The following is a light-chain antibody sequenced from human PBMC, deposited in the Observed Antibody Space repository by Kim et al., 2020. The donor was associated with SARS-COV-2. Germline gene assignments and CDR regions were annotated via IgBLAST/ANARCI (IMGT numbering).Light chain of an antibody. Sequence: ASVGDRVTITCRARQGIRNYLAWDQQKPGKAPNLLIYAASTVQSGVPSRFSGSGSGTDFTLTISSLQPEDFATYYCQQTNSFPLTFGGGTKVDIK. J-gene: IGKJ4*01. CDR2: AAS. V-gene: IGKV1-9*01. CDR1: QGIRNY. CDR3: QQTNSFPLT.